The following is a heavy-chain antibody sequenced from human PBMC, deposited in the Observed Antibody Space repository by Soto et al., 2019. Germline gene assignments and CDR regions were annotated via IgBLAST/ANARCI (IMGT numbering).Heavy chain of an antibody. CDR1: GGSFSGYY. V-gene: IGHV4-34*01. Sequence: ETLSLTCAVYGGSFSGYYWSWIRQPPGKGLEWIGEINHSGSTNYNPSLKSRVTISVDTSKNQFSLKLSSVTAADTAVYYCARVPGSSWSLDVWGQGTTVTVSS. CDR2: INHSGST. CDR3: ARVPGSSWSLDV. D-gene: IGHD6-13*01. J-gene: IGHJ6*02.